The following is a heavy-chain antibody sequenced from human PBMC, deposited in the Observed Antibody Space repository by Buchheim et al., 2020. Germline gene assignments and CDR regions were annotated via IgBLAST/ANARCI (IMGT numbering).Heavy chain of an antibody. V-gene: IGHV4-61*01. Sequence: QVQLQESGPGLVKPSETLSLTCTVSGGSVSSGSYYWSWIRQPPGKGLEWIGYIYYSGSTNYNPSLKSRVTISVDTSKNQFSLKLSSVTAADTAVYYCARDFRSSGYNYWGQGTL. D-gene: IGHD3-22*01. J-gene: IGHJ4*02. CDR1: GGSVSSGSYY. CDR2: IYYSGST. CDR3: ARDFRSSGYNY.